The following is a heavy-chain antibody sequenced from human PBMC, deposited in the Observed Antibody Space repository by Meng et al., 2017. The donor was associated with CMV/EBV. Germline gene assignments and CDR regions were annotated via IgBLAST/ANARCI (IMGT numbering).Heavy chain of an antibody. Sequence: SETLSLTCTVSGGSVSSYYWSWIRQPPGKGLEWIGYIYYSGSTNYNPSLKSRVTLSVDTSKNQFSLKLSSVTAADTAVYYCARVVPAAIGGRGEPFDYWGQGTLVTVSS. J-gene: IGHJ4*02. CDR2: IYYSGST. CDR3: ARVVPAAIGGRGEPFDY. V-gene: IGHV4-59*02. CDR1: GGSVSSYY. D-gene: IGHD2-2*02.